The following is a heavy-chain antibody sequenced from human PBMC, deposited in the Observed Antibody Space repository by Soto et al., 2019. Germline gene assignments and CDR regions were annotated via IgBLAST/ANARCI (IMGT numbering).Heavy chain of an antibody. V-gene: IGHV3-66*01. CDR1: GFIVSSDY. Sequence: EVQLVESGGGLVQPGGSLRLSCAASGFIVSSDYMTWVRQAPGKGLEWGSVIYSSGSTYYTDSVQGRFTISRDDSKNTLYLQMDSLRVEDTAVYYCARSGSGWFNFDYWGQGTLVTVSS. J-gene: IGHJ4*02. CDR3: ARSGSGWFNFDY. D-gene: IGHD6-19*01. CDR2: IYSSGST.